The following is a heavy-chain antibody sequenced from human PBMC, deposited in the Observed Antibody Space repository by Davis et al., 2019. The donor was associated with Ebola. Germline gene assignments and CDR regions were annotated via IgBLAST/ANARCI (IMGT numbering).Heavy chain of an antibody. J-gene: IGHJ4*02. CDR2: INPHNGNT. CDR3: ARGYCSGGSCYSPDY. Sequence: AASVKVSCKASGYTFTNYGITWVRQAPGQGLEWMGWINPHNGNTNYAQNVQGRVTMTTDTSTSTAYMELRSLRSDDTAVYYCARGYCSGGSCYSPDYWGQGTLVTVSS. V-gene: IGHV1-18*04. D-gene: IGHD2-15*01. CDR1: GYTFTNYG.